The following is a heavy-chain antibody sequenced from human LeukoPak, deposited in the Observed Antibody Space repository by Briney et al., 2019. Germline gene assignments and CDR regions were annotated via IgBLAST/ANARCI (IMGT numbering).Heavy chain of an antibody. CDR3: AKGGLYSSGWTLFDY. Sequence: PGGSLRLSCAASGFTFSSYAMSWVRQAPGKGLEWVSAISGSGGSTYYADSVKGRFTISRDNSKNTLYLQMNSLRAEDTAVYYCAKGGLYSSGWTLFDYWGQGTLVTVSS. V-gene: IGHV3-23*01. CDR1: GFTFSSYA. J-gene: IGHJ4*02. CDR2: ISGSGGST. D-gene: IGHD6-19*01.